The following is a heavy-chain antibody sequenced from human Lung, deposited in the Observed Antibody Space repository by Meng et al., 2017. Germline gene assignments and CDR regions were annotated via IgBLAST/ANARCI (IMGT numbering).Heavy chain of an antibody. CDR1: DYTFTGYG. Sequence: HVQLLHAGAEVKQLGALLKVTCKASDYTFTGYGVCWVRQAPGHRLEWMAWIGAHPGDTSFAPKFLGRVTVAARTATAKAYMELRSLRSDDTTVYYCARGTPGRSYCDYWGLGTLVTVSS. CDR3: ARGTPGRSYCDY. D-gene: IGHD3-10*01. CDR2: IGAHPGDT. J-gene: IGHJ4*02. V-gene: IGHV1-18*01.